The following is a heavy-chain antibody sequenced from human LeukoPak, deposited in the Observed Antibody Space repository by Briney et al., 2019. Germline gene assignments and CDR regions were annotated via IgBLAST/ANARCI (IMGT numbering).Heavy chain of an antibody. CDR2: IYASGAT. Sequence: PSETLPLTCTISGGSISTYYWSWIRQPPGKGLEWIGYIYASGATDYNPSLKSRVTLSVDTSENQFFLKLTSVTAADTAVYYCVRGSTHDYWGQGTLVTVSS. D-gene: IGHD1-26*01. CDR1: GGSISTYY. J-gene: IGHJ4*02. V-gene: IGHV4-59*01. CDR3: VRGSTHDY.